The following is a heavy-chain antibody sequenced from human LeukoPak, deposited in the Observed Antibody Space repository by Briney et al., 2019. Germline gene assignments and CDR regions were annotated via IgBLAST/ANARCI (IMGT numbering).Heavy chain of an antibody. CDR3: ARVYVRSSWDFDY. V-gene: IGHV3-23*01. CDR2: INDSGGSK. J-gene: IGHJ4*02. Sequence: GGSLILSCAASGFTFSSHAMSWVRQAPGKGLEWVSGINDSGGSKYYTDSVKGRFTISRDNPKNTLSLQMNSLRAEDTAVYYCARVYVRSSWDFDYWGQGTLVTVSS. CDR1: GFTFSSHA. D-gene: IGHD6-13*01.